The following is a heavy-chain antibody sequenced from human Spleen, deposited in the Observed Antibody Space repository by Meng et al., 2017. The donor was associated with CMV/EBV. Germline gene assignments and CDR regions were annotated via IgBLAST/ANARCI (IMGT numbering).Heavy chain of an antibody. CDR1: GYTFTGYY. J-gene: IGHJ3*02. CDR3: ARDRAIYCGGDCYNDAFDI. Sequence: SVKVSCKASGYTFTGYYMHWVRQAPGQGLEWMGWINPNSGGTNYAQKFQGRVTMTRDTSISTAYMELSRLRSDDTAVYYCARDRAIYCGGDCYNDAFDIWGQGTMVTVSS. D-gene: IGHD2-21*01. CDR2: INPNSGGT. V-gene: IGHV1-2*02.